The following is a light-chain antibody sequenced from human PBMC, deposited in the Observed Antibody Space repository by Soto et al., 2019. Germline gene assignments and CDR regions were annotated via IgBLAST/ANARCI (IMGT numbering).Light chain of an antibody. CDR3: QSYDNSLSGFYV. CDR2: GNT. CDR1: SSNIGAGYD. Sequence: QSVLTQPPSVSGAPGQRVTISCTGSSSNIGAGYDVHWYQQLPGTGPKLLIYGNTKRPSGVPDRFSGSKSGTSASLAITGLQAEDEADYYCQSYDNSLSGFYVFGTGTKLTVL. J-gene: IGLJ1*01. V-gene: IGLV1-40*01.